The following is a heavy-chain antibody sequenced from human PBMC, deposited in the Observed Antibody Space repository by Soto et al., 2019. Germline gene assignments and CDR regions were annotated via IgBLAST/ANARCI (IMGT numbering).Heavy chain of an antibody. J-gene: IGHJ4*02. CDR1: GHASTSYY. Sequence: QVQLVQSGAEVKKPGASVKVSCKASGHASTSYYMPWVRQAPGQGLEWMGIINPRGGSTYAQKFQGRVTMTRDTSTSTVYMELSSLRSEDTAVYYCARVYCSDGSCYSIDYWGQGTLVTVSS. CDR3: ARVYCSDGSCYSIDY. CDR2: INPRGGST. D-gene: IGHD2-15*01. V-gene: IGHV1-46*03.